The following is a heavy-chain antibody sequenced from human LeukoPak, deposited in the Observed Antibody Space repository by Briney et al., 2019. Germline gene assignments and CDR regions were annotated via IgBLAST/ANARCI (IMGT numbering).Heavy chain of an antibody. Sequence: GALRLSCAASGFTVSSNYMSWVRQAPGKGLEWVSVIYSGGSTYYADSVKGRFTISRDNSKNTLYLQMNSLRAEDTAVYYCARGGISSSWPSLAWGQGTLVTVSS. D-gene: IGHD6-13*01. J-gene: IGHJ4*02. CDR3: ARGGISSSWPSLA. CDR1: GFTVSSNY. CDR2: IYSGGST. V-gene: IGHV3-53*01.